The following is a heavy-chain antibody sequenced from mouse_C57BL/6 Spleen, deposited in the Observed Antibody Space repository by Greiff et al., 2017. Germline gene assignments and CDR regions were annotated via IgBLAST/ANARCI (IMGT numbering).Heavy chain of an antibody. D-gene: IGHD1-1*01. Sequence: QVQLQQSGPELVRPGVSVKISCKGSGYTFTDYAMHWVKQSHAKSLEWIGVISTYYGDASYNQKFKDKATMTADKSSSTAYMELARLTSEDSAVYYCAITTVVATNYFDYWGQGTTLTVSS. V-gene: IGHV1-67*01. CDR3: AITTVVATNYFDY. J-gene: IGHJ2*01. CDR2: ISTYYGDA. CDR1: GYTFTDYA.